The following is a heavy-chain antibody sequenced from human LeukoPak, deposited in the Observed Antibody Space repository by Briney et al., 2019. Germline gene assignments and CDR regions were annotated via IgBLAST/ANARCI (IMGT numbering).Heavy chain of an antibody. V-gene: IGHV3-30*01. CDR3: ARDLYYYDSSPGY. CDR1: GFTFSSYA. Sequence: GRSLRLSCVASGFTFSSYAMHWVRQAPGKGLECVAVISYDGSNKYYADSVKGRFTIPRDNSKNTLYLQMNSLRGEDTAVYYCARDLYYYDSSPGYWGQGTLVSVSS. D-gene: IGHD3-22*01. J-gene: IGHJ4*02. CDR2: ISYDGSNK.